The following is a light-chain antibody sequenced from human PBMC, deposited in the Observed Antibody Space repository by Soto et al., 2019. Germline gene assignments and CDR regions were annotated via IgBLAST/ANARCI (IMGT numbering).Light chain of an antibody. CDR3: QHYNSYSEA. J-gene: IGKJ1*01. Sequence: DIQMTQSPSSLSASVGDRITITCRASQGISHYLNWYQQKPGKAPKLLIFAASSLQSGVPSRFSGSGSGTEFTLTISSLQPDDFATYYCQHYNSYSEAFGQGTKVDIK. CDR1: QGISHY. V-gene: IGKV1-16*01. CDR2: AAS.